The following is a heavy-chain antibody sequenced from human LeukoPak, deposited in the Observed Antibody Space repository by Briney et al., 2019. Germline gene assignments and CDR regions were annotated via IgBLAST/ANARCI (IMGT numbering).Heavy chain of an antibody. Sequence: GGSLRLSCAASGFTFSDYYMSWIRQAPGKGLEWVSYISSSGSTIYYADSVKGRFTISRGNAKNSLYLQMNSLRAEDTAVYYCARARSDVWGSYYVYWGQGTLVTVSS. D-gene: IGHD3-16*01. J-gene: IGHJ4*02. V-gene: IGHV3-11*01. CDR3: ARARSDVWGSYYVY. CDR2: ISSSGSTI. CDR1: GFTFSDYY.